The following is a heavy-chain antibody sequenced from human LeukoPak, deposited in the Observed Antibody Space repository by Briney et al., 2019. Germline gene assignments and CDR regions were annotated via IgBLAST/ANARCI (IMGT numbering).Heavy chain of an antibody. Sequence: GSLRLSCAASGFTFSSYSMNWVRQAPGKGLEWIGEIYHSGSTNYNPSLKSRVTISVDKSKNQFSLKLSSVTAADTAVYYCATIYSSSWHKGGRGQYFQHWGQGTLVTVSS. CDR1: GFTFSSYSM. V-gene: IGHV4-4*02. J-gene: IGHJ1*01. CDR3: ATIYSSSWHKGGRGQYFQH. CDR2: IYHSGST. D-gene: IGHD6-13*01.